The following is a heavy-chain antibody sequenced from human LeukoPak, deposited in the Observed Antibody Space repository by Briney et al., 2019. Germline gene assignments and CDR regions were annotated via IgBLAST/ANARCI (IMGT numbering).Heavy chain of an antibody. CDR3: ARGYYDSGTYYGYTYDY. CDR1: GFTFSRYW. D-gene: IGHD3-10*01. J-gene: IGHJ4*02. Sequence: GGSLRLSCAASGFTFSRYWMTWVRQAPGKGLEGVANIKEDGSKEYYVDSVKGRFTISRDNAKNSLSLQMISLRAEDTAVYYCARGYYDSGTYYGYTYDYWGQGTLVTVSA. V-gene: IGHV3-7*01. CDR2: IKEDGSKE.